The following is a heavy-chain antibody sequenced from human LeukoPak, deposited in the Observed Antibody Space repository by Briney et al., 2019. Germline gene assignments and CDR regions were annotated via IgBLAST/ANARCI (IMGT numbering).Heavy chain of an antibody. V-gene: IGHV3-23*01. CDR3: ARGGSDTAMAHDY. Sequence: GGSLRLSCAASGFTFSNYAMSWVRQAPGKGLEWVSVISGSGGSTYYANSVKGRFTISRDNSKNTLYLQVNSLRAEDTAVYFCARGGSDTAMAHDYWGQGTLVTVSS. D-gene: IGHD5-18*01. CDR2: ISGSGGST. CDR1: GFTFSNYA. J-gene: IGHJ4*02.